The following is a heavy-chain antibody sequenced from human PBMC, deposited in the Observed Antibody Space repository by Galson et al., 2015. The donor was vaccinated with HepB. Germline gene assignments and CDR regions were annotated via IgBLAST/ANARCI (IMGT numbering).Heavy chain of an antibody. J-gene: IGHJ6*02. Sequence: SLRLSCAASGFTFSSYAMNWVRQAPGKGLEWVSVISGSGGSTYYADSVKGRFTISRDNSKNTLYLQMNSLRAEDTAIYYCAKVTDSSGYYSAYYYGLDVWGQGTMVTVSS. CDR3: AKVTDSSGYYSAYYYGLDV. V-gene: IGHV3-23*01. CDR2: ISGSGGST. CDR1: GFTFSSYA. D-gene: IGHD3-22*01.